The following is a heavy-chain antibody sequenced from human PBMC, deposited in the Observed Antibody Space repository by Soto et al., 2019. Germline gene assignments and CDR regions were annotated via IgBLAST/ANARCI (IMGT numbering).Heavy chain of an antibody. CDR3: AGQELGITPYYYYYGMDV. D-gene: IGHD7-27*01. CDR2: IYYSGST. V-gene: IGHV4-39*01. J-gene: IGHJ6*02. CDR1: GGSISSSSYY. Sequence: QLQLQESGPGLVKPSETLSLTCTVSGGSISSSSYYWGWIRQPPGKGLEWIGSIYYSGSTYYNPSLKSRVTISVDTSKNQFSLKLSSVTAADTAVYYCAGQELGITPYYYYYGMDVWGQGTTVTVSS.